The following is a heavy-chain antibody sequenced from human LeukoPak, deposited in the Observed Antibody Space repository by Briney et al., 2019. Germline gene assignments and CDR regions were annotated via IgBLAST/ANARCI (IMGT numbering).Heavy chain of an antibody. V-gene: IGHV3-48*02. CDR3: ASFSSWYVNWFDP. J-gene: IGHJ5*02. Sequence: GGSLRLSCAASGFTFSTYNMNWVRQAPGKGLEWVSYIISSSSTIYYADSVKGRFTISRDNAKNSLYLQMNSLRDEDTAVYYCASFSSWYVNWFDPWGQGTLVTVSS. CDR2: IISSSSTI. CDR1: GFTFSTYN. D-gene: IGHD6-13*01.